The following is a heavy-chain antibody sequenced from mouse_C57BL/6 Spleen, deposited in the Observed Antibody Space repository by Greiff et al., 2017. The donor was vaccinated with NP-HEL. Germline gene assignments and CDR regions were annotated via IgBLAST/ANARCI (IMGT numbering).Heavy chain of an antibody. CDR3: ARCGGSSSYYAMDY. CDR1: GFNIKDYY. CDR2: IDPEDGET. V-gene: IGHV14-2*01. Sequence: VQLQQSGAELVKPGASVKLSCTASGFNIKDYYMHWVKQRTEQGLEWIGRIDPEDGETKYAPQFPGKATITADTSSNTAYLQLSSLTSEDTAVYYCARCGGSSSYYAMDYWGQGTSVTVSS. D-gene: IGHD1-1*01. J-gene: IGHJ4*01.